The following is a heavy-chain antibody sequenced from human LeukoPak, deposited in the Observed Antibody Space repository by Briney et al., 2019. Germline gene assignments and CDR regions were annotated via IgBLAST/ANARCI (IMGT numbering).Heavy chain of an antibody. Sequence: GGSLRLSCAASGFTFDDYGMSWVRQAPGKGLEWVSGINWNGGSTGYADSVKGRFTISRDNAKNSLYLQMNSLRAEDTAVYYCAKDARGYSTDYWGQGTLVTVSS. CDR1: GFTFDDYG. CDR3: AKDARGYSTDY. V-gene: IGHV3-20*04. CDR2: INWNGGST. D-gene: IGHD6-13*01. J-gene: IGHJ4*02.